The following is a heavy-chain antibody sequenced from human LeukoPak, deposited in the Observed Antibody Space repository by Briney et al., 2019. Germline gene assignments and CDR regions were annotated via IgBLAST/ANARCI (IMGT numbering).Heavy chain of an antibody. J-gene: IGHJ5*02. D-gene: IGHD6-13*01. V-gene: IGHV3-21*01. CDR3: AREVVAAAGTGWFDP. Sequence: GGSLRLSCAASGFTFSSYSMNWVRQAPGKGLEWVSSISSSSSYIYYADSVKGRFTISRDNAKNSLYLQMNSPRAEDTAVYYCAREVVAAAGTGWFDPWGQGTLVTVSS. CDR1: GFTFSSYS. CDR2: ISSSSSYI.